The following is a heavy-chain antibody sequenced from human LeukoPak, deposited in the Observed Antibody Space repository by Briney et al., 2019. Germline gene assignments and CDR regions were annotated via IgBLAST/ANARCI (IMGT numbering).Heavy chain of an antibody. CDR3: AREDYDILTGGSWIKSTRYYMDV. Sequence: SETLSLTCTVSGGSISSGSLYWSWIRQPAGKGLEWIGRVHTSGSTNYNPSLKSRVTMSVDTSKNQFSLKLSSVTAADTAVYYCAREDYDILTGGSWIKSTRYYMDVWGKGTTVTISS. J-gene: IGHJ6*03. CDR1: GGSISSGSLY. D-gene: IGHD3-9*01. CDR2: VHTSGST. V-gene: IGHV4-61*02.